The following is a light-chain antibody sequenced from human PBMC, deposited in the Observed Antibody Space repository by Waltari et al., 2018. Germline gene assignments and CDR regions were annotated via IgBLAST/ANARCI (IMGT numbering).Light chain of an antibody. V-gene: IGLV1-44*01. CDR3: ATWDDGLSGVV. Sequence: QSVLTQPPSASGTPGQRVTISCSGSSSNIGSNTVTWYQHPPGTAPKPLIDLNNPRPSGVPDRFSGSKSGTSASLAISGLQSEDEALYYCATWDDGLSGVVFGGGTKVTVL. CDR1: SSNIGSNT. CDR2: LNN. J-gene: IGLJ3*02.